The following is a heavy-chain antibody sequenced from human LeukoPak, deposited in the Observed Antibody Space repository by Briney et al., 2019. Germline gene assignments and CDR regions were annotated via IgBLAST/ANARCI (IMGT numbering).Heavy chain of an antibody. V-gene: IGHV4-34*01. Sequence: PPETLSLTCAVSGGSFSGYYWSWIRQPPGKGLEWIGEINHSGSTNYNPSLKSRVTISVDTSKNQFSLKLSSVTAADTAVYYCARRYSSGWYFDYWGQGTLVTVSS. D-gene: IGHD6-19*01. CDR2: INHSGST. CDR1: GGSFSGYY. J-gene: IGHJ4*02. CDR3: ARRYSSGWYFDY.